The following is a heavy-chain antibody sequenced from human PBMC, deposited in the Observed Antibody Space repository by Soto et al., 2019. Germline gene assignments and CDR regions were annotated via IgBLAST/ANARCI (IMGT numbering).Heavy chain of an antibody. J-gene: IGHJ5*02. CDR1: GGSFSGYY. V-gene: IGHV4-34*01. CDR3: ARGYYDYIWGSYRPNWFDP. D-gene: IGHD3-16*02. CDR2: INHSGST. Sequence: QVQLQQWGAGLLKPSETLSLTCAVYGGSFSGYYWSWIRQPPGKGLEWIGEINHSGSTNYNPSLKRRVTISVDTSKNQFSLKLSSVTAADTAVYYCARGYYDYIWGSYRPNWFDPWGQGTLVTVSS.